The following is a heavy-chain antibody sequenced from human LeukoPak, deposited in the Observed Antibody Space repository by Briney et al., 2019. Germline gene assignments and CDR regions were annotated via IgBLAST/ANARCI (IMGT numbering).Heavy chain of an antibody. J-gene: IGHJ6*02. Sequence: GASVKVSCKASGYTFTSYAMNWVRQAPGQGLEWMGWINTNTGNPTYAQGFTGRFVFSLDTSVSTAYLQISSLKAEDTAVYYCARDLYYDFWSGYCKRFDPNNADCYYYGMDVWGQGTTVTVSS. V-gene: IGHV7-4-1*02. D-gene: IGHD3-3*01. CDR1: GYTFTSYA. CDR3: ARDLYYDFWSGYCKRFDPNNADCYYYGMDV. CDR2: INTNTGNP.